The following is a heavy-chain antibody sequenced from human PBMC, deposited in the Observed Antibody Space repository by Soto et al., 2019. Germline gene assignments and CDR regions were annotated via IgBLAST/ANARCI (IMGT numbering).Heavy chain of an antibody. J-gene: IGHJ4*02. CDR2: INGSGRRT. Sequence: GSLRLSCAVSGFTFSSYAMSWVRQAPGKGLEWVSTINGSGRRTYYADSVKGRFTISRDNSKNTLYLQMNSLRVEDTAVYYCARGGPNCSSTICYLEWGQGTRVTVSS. CDR3: ARGGPNCSSTICYLE. CDR1: GFTFSSYA. D-gene: IGHD2-2*01. V-gene: IGHV3-23*01.